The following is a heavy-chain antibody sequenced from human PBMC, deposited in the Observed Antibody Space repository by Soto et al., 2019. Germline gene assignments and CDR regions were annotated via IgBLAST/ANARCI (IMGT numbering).Heavy chain of an antibody. CDR2: IYYSGST. CDR1: GGSISSYY. J-gene: IGHJ4*02. CDR3: ARAGTSTFGMVPHFDY. V-gene: IGHV4-59*08. Sequence: SETLSLTCTVSGGSISSYYWSWSRQPPGKGLERIGYIYYSGSTNYNPSLKSRINITPDTSKNQFSLQLNSVTPEDTAVYYCARAGTSTFGMVPHFDYWGQGTLVTVSS. D-gene: IGHD3-3*01.